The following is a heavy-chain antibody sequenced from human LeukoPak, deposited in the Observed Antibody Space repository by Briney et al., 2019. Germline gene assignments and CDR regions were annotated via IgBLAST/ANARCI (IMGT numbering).Heavy chain of an antibody. Sequence: PSGTLSLTCAVYGGSFSGYYWSWIRQPPGKGLEWIGETNHSGSTNYNPSLKSRVTISVDTSKNQFSLKLSSVTAADTAVYYCARTLKWFGDYKGYFDYWGQGTLVTVSS. J-gene: IGHJ4*02. CDR3: ARTLKWFGDYKGYFDY. V-gene: IGHV4-34*01. D-gene: IGHD3-10*01. CDR2: TNHSGST. CDR1: GGSFSGYY.